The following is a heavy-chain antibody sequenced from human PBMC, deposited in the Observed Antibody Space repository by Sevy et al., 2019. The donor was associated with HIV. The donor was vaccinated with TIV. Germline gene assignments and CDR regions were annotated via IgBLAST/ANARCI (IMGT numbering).Heavy chain of an antibody. Sequence: GGSLRLSCVASGFTFSDHYMDWVRQAPGKGLEWVGRIRDKVHSYTTEYAPSVKGRFTISRDDSKNSLYLQMNSLKTEDAAVYYCARVKSSNWGDDHIDYWGQGTLVTVSS. J-gene: IGHJ4*02. CDR2: IRDKVHSYTT. CDR1: GFTFSDHY. CDR3: ARVKSSNWGDDHIDY. V-gene: IGHV3-72*01. D-gene: IGHD7-27*01.